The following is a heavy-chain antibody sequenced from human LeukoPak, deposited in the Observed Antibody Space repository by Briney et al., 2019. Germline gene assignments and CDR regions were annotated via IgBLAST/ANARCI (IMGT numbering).Heavy chain of an antibody. Sequence: PGRSLRLSCVVSGFTFSSYGMHWVRQARDKGLEWVAVIWYGGSNKYYADSVKGRFTISRDNSKNTLYLQMNSLRADDTAVYSCARDVFTTYDTGGGYFDYWGQRTLVTVSS. V-gene: IGHV3-33*01. CDR3: ARDVFTTYDTGGGYFDY. D-gene: IGHD3-22*01. J-gene: IGHJ4*02. CDR2: IWYGGSNK. CDR1: GFTFSSYG.